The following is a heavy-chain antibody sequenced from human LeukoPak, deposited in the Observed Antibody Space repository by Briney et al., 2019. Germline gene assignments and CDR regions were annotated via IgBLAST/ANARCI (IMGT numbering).Heavy chain of an antibody. CDR1: GYTLTELS. D-gene: IGHD3-10*01. CDR2: FDPEDGET. Sequence: ASVKVSCKVSGYTLTELSMHWVRQAPGKGLEWMGGFDPEDGETIYAQKFQGRVTMTEDTSTDTAYMELSSLRSEDTAVYCCATARGNTMVRGPNRAFDIWGQGTMVTVSS. J-gene: IGHJ3*02. V-gene: IGHV1-24*01. CDR3: ATARGNTMVRGPNRAFDI.